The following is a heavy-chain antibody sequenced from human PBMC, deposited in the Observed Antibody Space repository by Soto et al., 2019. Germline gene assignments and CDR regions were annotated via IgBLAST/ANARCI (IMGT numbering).Heavy chain of an antibody. Sequence: QVQLQESGPGLVKPSQTLSLTCTVSGGSISSGGYYWSWIRQHPGKGLEWIGYIYYSGSTYYNPSLTSRVTISVDTSKNQFSLKLSSVTAADTAVYYCAREGITMVRAVIENWFDPWGQGTLVTVSS. CDR3: AREGITMVRAVIENWFDP. J-gene: IGHJ5*02. V-gene: IGHV4-31*03. CDR2: IYYSGST. D-gene: IGHD3-10*01. CDR1: GGSISSGGYY.